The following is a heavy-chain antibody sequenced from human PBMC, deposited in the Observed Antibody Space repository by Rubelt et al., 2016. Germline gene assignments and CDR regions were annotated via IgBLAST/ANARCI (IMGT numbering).Heavy chain of an antibody. CDR2: ISHSGST. J-gene: IGHJ6*02. D-gene: IGHD6-19*01. CDR3: AREGSSGWSWMDV. V-gene: IGHV4-34*01. Sequence: QVQLQQWGAGLLKPSETLSLTCAVYGGSFSGYYWNWIRQPPGKGLEWIGEISHSGSTNYTPSLKRRGTISLDKSKIKVSLKLNSVTAADTAVYYCAREGSSGWSWMDVWGQGTTVTVSS. CDR1: GGSFSGYY.